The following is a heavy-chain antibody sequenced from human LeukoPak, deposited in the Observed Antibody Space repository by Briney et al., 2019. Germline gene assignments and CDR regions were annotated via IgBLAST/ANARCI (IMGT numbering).Heavy chain of an antibody. CDR1: GGSMGSYY. J-gene: IGHJ5*02. D-gene: IGHD5-12*01. Sequence: PSETLSLTCTVSGGSMGSYYWAWIRQPAGKGLEWIGRIYSAGTTTYNPALKSRVTMSIDMSKNQFSLTLRSMTAADTAVYYCAGDKAWLDPWGQGTLVTVSS. V-gene: IGHV4-4*07. CDR3: AGDKAWLDP. CDR2: IYSAGTT.